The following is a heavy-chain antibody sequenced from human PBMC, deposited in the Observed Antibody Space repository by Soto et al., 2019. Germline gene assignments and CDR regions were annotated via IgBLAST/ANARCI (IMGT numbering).Heavy chain of an antibody. J-gene: IGHJ6*03. D-gene: IGHD3-3*01. CDR3: ARHVRFLEWLRPGPRDYYYYYMDV. CDR1: GGSISSYY. CDR2: IYYSGST. V-gene: IGHV4-59*08. Sequence: SETLSLTCTVSGGSISSYYWSWIRQPPGKGLEWIGYIYYSGSTNYNPSLKSRVTISVDTSKNQFSLKLSSVTAADTAVYYCARHVRFLEWLRPGPRDYYYYYMDVWGKGTTVTVSS.